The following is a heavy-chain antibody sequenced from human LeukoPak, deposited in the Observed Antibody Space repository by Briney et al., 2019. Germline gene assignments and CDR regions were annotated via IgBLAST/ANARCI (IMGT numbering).Heavy chain of an antibody. CDR1: GGSFSGYY. J-gene: IGHJ3*02. Sequence: SETLTLTCAVYGGSFSGYYWSWIRQPPGKGLEWIGEINHSGSTNYNPSLKSRVTISVDTSKNQFSLKLSSVTAADTAVYYCARHRTKGTWLLLPAEYLFDIWGQGTMVTVSS. CDR2: INHSGST. D-gene: IGHD3-22*01. CDR3: ARHRTKGTWLLLPAEYLFDI. V-gene: IGHV4-34*01.